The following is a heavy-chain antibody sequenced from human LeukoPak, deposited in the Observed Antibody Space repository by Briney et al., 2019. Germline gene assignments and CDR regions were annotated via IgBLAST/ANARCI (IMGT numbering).Heavy chain of an antibody. CDR1: GATFSSYA. J-gene: IGHJ6*03. CDR3: ATYWPGPYGDYEGYYYMDV. Sequence: ASVKVSCKASGATFSSYAISWVRQAPGQGLEWMGRIIPVFGTANYAQKFQGRVTITTDESTSTAYMELSSLRSEDTAVYYCATYWPGPYGDYEGYYYMDVWGKGTTVTVSS. V-gene: IGHV1-69*05. D-gene: IGHD4-17*01. CDR2: IIPVFGTA.